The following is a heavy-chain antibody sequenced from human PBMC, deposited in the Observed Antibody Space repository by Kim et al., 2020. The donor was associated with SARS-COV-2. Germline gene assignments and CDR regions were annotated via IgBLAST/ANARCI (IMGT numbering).Heavy chain of an antibody. J-gene: IGHJ4*02. V-gene: IGHV1-69*01. D-gene: IGHD4-17*01. Sequence: AQKFQGRVTITADGSTSTAYMELSSLRSEDTAVYYCARAPYGDYDRPFDYWGQGTLVTVSS. CDR3: ARAPYGDYDRPFDY.